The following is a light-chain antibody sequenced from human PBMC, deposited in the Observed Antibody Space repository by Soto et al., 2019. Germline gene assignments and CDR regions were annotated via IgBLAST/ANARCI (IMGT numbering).Light chain of an antibody. V-gene: IGLV2-11*01. Sequence: QSAMTQPRSVSGSPGRSVTMSCTGTSSDVGGYNYVSWYQQHPGKAPKLMIYDVSKRPSGVPDRFSGSKSGNTASLTISGLQAEDEADYYCCSYAGSYTLVFGGGTKVTVL. CDR2: DVS. J-gene: IGLJ2*01. CDR1: SSDVGGYNY. CDR3: CSYAGSYTLV.